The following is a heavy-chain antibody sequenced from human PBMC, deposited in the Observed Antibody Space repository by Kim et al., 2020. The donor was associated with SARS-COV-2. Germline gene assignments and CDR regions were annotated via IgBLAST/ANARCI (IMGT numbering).Heavy chain of an antibody. CDR3: AKHYGANCYQYSDY. CDR1: EFTFSSYA. V-gene: IGHV3-23*01. CDR2: IRGIGGNT. D-gene: IGHD1-1*01. J-gene: IGHJ4*02. Sequence: GGSLRLSCAASEFTFSSYAMSWVRQAPGKGLEWVSAIRGIGGNTYYADSVKGRFTISRDNSKNTLDLQMISLRAEDTAVYYCAKHYGANCYQYSDYWGQGTLVTVSS.